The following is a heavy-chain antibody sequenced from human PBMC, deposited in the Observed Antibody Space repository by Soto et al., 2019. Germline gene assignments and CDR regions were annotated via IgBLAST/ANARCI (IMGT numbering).Heavy chain of an antibody. CDR2: IYSGGST. CDR1: GFTVSSNY. J-gene: IGHJ6*02. D-gene: IGHD3-22*01. V-gene: IGHV3-53*01. Sequence: EVQLVESGGGLIQPGGSLRLSCAASGFTVSSNYMSWVRQAPGKGLEWVSVIYSGGSTYYADSVKGRFTISRDNSKNTLYLKMNSLRAEDTAVYYCASSVVKDYYYGMDVWGQGTTVTVSS. CDR3: ASSVVKDYYYGMDV.